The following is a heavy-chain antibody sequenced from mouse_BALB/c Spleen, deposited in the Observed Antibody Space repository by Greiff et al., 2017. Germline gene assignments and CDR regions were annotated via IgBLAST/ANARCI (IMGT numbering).Heavy chain of an antibody. CDR2: ISSGGSYT. Sequence: EVQVVESGGDLVKPGGSLKLSCAASGFTFSSYGMSWVRQTPDKRLEWVATISSGGSYTYYPDSVKGRFTISRDNAKNTLYLQMSSLKSEDTAMYYCARQKFFYYYAMDYWGQGTSVTVSS. CDR1: GFTFSSYG. J-gene: IGHJ4*01. CDR3: ARQKFFYYYAMDY. V-gene: IGHV5-6*01.